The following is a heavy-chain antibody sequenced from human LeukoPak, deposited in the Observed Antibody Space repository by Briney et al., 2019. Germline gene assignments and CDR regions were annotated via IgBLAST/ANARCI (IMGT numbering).Heavy chain of an antibody. D-gene: IGHD4-17*01. J-gene: IGHJ5*02. Sequence: GGSLRLSCAASGFTFDDYAMHWVRQAPGKGLEWVSGISWNSGSIGYADSVKGRFTISRDNAKNSLYLQMNSLRVEDTAVYSCAIDFYGSWGQGTLVTVSS. CDR1: GFTFDDYA. CDR2: ISWNSGSI. V-gene: IGHV3-9*01. CDR3: AIDFYGS.